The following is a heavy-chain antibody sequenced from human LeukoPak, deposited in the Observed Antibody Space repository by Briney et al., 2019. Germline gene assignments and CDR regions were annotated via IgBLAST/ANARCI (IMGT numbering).Heavy chain of an antibody. J-gene: IGHJ3*02. D-gene: IGHD5-18*01. CDR2: VTGTSSPI. CDR3: ARDPGYGYSGAFDI. V-gene: IGHV3-48*01. Sequence: GGSLRLSCEVSGFTFSTYSMNWVRQAPGKGLEWVSYVTGTSSPIYYADSVNGRFTISRDNAKNSLYLQMNSLRAEDTAVYYCARDPGYGYSGAFDIWGQGTMVTVSS. CDR1: GFTFSTYS.